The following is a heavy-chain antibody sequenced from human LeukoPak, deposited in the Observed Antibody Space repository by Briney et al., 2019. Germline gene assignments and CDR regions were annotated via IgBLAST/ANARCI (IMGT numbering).Heavy chain of an antibody. Sequence: GGSLRLSCAASGFTFSSYAMSWVRQAPGKGLEWVSAISGSGGSTYYADSVKGRFTISRDNSKNTLYLQMNSLRAEDTAVYYCAKAGSQWEPYLRSLDYWGQGTLVTVSS. D-gene: IGHD1-26*01. V-gene: IGHV3-23*01. CDR3: AKAGSQWEPYLRSLDY. J-gene: IGHJ4*02. CDR2: ISGSGGST. CDR1: GFTFSSYA.